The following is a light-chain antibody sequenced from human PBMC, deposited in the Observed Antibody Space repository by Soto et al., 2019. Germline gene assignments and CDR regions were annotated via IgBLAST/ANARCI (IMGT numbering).Light chain of an antibody. CDR1: QNIKNY. V-gene: IGKV1-39*01. Sequence: DVQMTQSPSSLSASVGDRVTITCRASQNIKNYLSWYQQKPWKAPRVVIFGASLLQSGVPSTLSASGSGTDFTLTISSLRPDDFATYYCLQSHSTPLTFGQGARLDI. CDR2: GAS. CDR3: LQSHSTPLT. J-gene: IGKJ5*01.